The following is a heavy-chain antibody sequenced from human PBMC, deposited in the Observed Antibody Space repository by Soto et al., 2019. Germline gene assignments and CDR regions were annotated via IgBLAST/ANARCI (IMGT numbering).Heavy chain of an antibody. CDR1: GFSLSTSGVG. V-gene: IGHV2-5*02. J-gene: IGHJ2*01. CDR2: IYLDDDK. D-gene: IGHD4-4*01. Sequence: QITLKESGPTLVKPTQTLTLTCTFSGFSLSTSGVGVGWIRQPPGKALEWLALIYLDDDKRYSPSLKSRLTFTKYTSKNQVVLTMTKMDPVDTATYYCAHRRWDSNYEGYWYLDLWGRCTLVTVSS. CDR3: AHRRWDSNYEGYWYLDL.